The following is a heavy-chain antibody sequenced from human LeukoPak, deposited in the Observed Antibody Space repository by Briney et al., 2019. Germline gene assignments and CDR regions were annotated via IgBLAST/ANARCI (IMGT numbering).Heavy chain of an antibody. CDR1: GVSISNSDYY. J-gene: IGHJ4*02. CDR2: IYRTATT. V-gene: IGHV4-39*07. D-gene: IGHD2-15*01. Sequence: SETLSLTCTVSGVSISNSDYYWGWIRQPPGRGLEWIGSIYRTATTYYNPSLKSRLTISLDTSKSQFSLNVTSVTAADTAVHYCGRIFTSRGIGGPRVFWGQGNLVTVSS. CDR3: GRIFTSRGIGGPRVF.